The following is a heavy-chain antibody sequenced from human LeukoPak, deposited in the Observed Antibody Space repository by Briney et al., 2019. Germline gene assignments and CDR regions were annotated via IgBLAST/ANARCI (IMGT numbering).Heavy chain of an antibody. D-gene: IGHD6-6*01. V-gene: IGHV3-7*01. Sequence: PGGSLRLSCAASGFTFSSYWMSWVRQAPGKGLEWVANIKQDGSEKYYVDSVKGRFTISRDNSKNTLYLQMNSLRAEDTAVYYCAKGDSSSSLDYWGQGTLVTVSS. J-gene: IGHJ4*02. CDR2: IKQDGSEK. CDR1: GFTFSSYW. CDR3: AKGDSSSSLDY.